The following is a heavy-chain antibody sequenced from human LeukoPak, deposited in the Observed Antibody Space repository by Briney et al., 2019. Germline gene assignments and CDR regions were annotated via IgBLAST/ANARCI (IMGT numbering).Heavy chain of an antibody. D-gene: IGHD6-19*01. CDR3: ARDGGSGWSSAFLDH. J-gene: IGHJ4*02. Sequence: GGSLRLSCAASGFIVSVNYMSWVRQAPGKGLEWVSVIYSGGNTDYADSVKGRFTISRDNSKNTLYLQMSSLRAEDTALYYCARDGGSGWSSAFLDHWGQGTLVTVSS. V-gene: IGHV3-53*01. CDR2: IYSGGNT. CDR1: GFIVSVNY.